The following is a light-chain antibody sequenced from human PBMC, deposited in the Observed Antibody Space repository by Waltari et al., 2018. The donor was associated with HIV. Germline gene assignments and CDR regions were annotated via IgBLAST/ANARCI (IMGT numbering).Light chain of an antibody. J-gene: IGLJ1*01. CDR1: SSDVASYNL. CDR3: CSYAGTSTYV. CDR2: AVT. V-gene: IGLV2-23*02. Sequence: QSALTQPASVSGSPGQSLTISCTGTSSDVASYNLVSWYQHHPGKAPKVMIYAVTKRPSGVSDRFSGSKSGNTASLTISGLQAEDEADYYCCSYAGTSTYVFGTGTKVTVL.